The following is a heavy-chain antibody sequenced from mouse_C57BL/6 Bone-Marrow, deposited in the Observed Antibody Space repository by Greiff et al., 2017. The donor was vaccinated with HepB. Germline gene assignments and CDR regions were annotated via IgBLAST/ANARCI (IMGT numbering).Heavy chain of an antibody. V-gene: IGHV10-1*01. CDR2: IRSKSNNYAT. Sequence: EVQVVESGGGLVQPKGSLKLSCAASGFSFNTYAMNWVRQAPGKGLEWVARIRSKSNNYATYYADSVKDRFTISRDDSESMLYLQMNNLKTEDTAMYYCVRHKRFYYDYGDAMDYWGQGTSVTVSS. CDR1: GFSFNTYA. CDR3: VRHKRFYYDYGDAMDY. D-gene: IGHD2-4*01. J-gene: IGHJ4*01.